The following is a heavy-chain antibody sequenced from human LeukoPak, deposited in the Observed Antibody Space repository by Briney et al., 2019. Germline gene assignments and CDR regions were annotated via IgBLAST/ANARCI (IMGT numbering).Heavy chain of an antibody. CDR3: ARGLYSSSWGY. CDR2: IYYSGST. Sequence: SQTLSLTCTVSGGSISSSSYYWGWIRQPPGKGLEWIGSIYYSGSTYYNPSLKSRVTISVDTSKNQFSLKLSSVTAADTAVYYCARGLYSSSWGYWGQGTLVTVSS. CDR1: GGSISSSSYY. D-gene: IGHD6-13*01. J-gene: IGHJ4*02. V-gene: IGHV4-39*01.